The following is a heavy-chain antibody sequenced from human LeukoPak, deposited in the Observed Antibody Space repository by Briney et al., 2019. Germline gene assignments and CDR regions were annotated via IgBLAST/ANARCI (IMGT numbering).Heavy chain of an antibody. J-gene: IGHJ4*02. CDR2: IFYDGSKM. CDR3: TRDIKSVYFDY. V-gene: IGHV3-33*01. Sequence: GSLRLSCAAAGFTFSNYGVHWVRQAPGKGLEWVAVIFYDGSKMYYGDSVKGRFTISRDNSKNMVYLQMNSLRAEDTAVYYCTRDIKSVYFDYWGQGTLVTVSS. D-gene: IGHD3-10*01. CDR1: GFTFSNYG.